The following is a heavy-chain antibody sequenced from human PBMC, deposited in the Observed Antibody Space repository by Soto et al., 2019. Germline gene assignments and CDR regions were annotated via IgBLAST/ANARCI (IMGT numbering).Heavy chain of an antibody. V-gene: IGHV3-23*01. Sequence: EVQLLESGGGLVQPGGSLRLSCAASGFTFSSYAMSWVRQAPGKGLEWVSASSGSGGSTYYADSVKGRFTISRDKSKNTLYLHMNSLRAEDTAVYYCAKVSAASNYYYYYGMDVWGQGTTVTVSS. CDR1: GFTFSSYA. CDR3: AKVSAASNYYYYYGMDV. J-gene: IGHJ6*02. D-gene: IGHD2-15*01. CDR2: SSGSGGST.